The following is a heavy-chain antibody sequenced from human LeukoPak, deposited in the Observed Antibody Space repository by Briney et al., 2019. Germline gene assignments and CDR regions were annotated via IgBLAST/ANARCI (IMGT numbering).Heavy chain of an antibody. D-gene: IGHD2-2*01. CDR2: ISSSGSTI. J-gene: IGHJ5*02. CDR3: ARDTSTSRSNWFDP. CDR1: GFTFSDYY. Sequence: PGGSLRLSCAAAGFTFSDYYMSWIRQAPGKGLEWVSYISSSGSTIYYADSVKGRFTISRDNAKNSLYLQMNSLRAEDTAVYYCARDTSTSRSNWFDPWGQGTLVTVSS. V-gene: IGHV3-11*04.